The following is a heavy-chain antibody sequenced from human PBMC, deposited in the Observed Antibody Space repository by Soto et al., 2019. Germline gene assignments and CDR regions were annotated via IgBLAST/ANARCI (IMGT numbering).Heavy chain of an antibody. CDR1: GLTFSNAW. D-gene: IGHD5-12*01. Sequence: GGSLRLSCAASGLTFSNAWMNWVRQAPGKGLEWVGLIKSKSHGGTTDYAAPVKGRSTISRDDSKNTLSLEMNSLKSEDTAVYYCTTVSLEVARSPLWGQGTLVTVSS. V-gene: IGHV3-15*07. CDR2: IKSKSHGGTT. J-gene: IGHJ1*01. CDR3: TTVSLEVARSPL.